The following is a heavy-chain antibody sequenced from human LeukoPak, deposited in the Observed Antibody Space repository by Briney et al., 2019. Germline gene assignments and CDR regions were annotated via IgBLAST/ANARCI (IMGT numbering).Heavy chain of an antibody. V-gene: IGHV3-11*01. CDR3: ASSIDYYDGFFDY. Sequence: GGSLRLSCAASGFTFSDYYMSWIRQAPGKGLEWVSYISSSGSTIYYADPVKGRFTISRDNAKNSLYLQMNSLRAEDTAVYYCASSIDYYDGFFDYWGQGTLVTVSS. J-gene: IGHJ4*02. CDR2: ISSSGSTI. CDR1: GFTFSDYY. D-gene: IGHD3-22*01.